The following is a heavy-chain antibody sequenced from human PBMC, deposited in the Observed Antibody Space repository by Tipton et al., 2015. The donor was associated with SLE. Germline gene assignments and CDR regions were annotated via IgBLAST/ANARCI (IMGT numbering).Heavy chain of an antibody. V-gene: IGHV4-39*01. Sequence: TLSLTCTVSGGSISSSSYYWGWIRQPPGKGLEWIGSIYYSGSTYYNPSLKSRVTISVDTSKNQFSLKLSSVTAADTAVYYCARGGGTAMVKDDYWGQGTLVTVPS. D-gene: IGHD5-18*01. CDR1: GGSISSSSYY. CDR2: IYYSGST. J-gene: IGHJ4*02. CDR3: ARGGGTAMVKDDY.